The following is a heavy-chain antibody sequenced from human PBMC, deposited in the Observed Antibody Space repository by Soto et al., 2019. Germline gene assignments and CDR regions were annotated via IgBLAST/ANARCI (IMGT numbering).Heavy chain of an antibody. Sequence: GGSLRLSCAASGFAFSSYAMSWVRQAPGKGLEWVSAISGSGVSTYYADSVKGRFTLSRDNSKNTLYLQMNSLRAEDTAVYYCAKRRSDGGSVDYWGQGTLVTVYS. V-gene: IGHV3-23*01. D-gene: IGHD1-26*01. CDR2: ISGSGVST. CDR1: GFAFSSYA. CDR3: AKRRSDGGSVDY. J-gene: IGHJ4*02.